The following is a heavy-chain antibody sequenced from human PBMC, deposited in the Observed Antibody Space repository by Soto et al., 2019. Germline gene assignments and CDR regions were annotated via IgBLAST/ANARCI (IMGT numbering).Heavy chain of an antibody. CDR3: AKGVPGYSNSWYEN. CDR1: GFNFDDYA. D-gene: IGHD6-13*01. V-gene: IGHV3-9*01. J-gene: IGHJ4*02. CDR2: ISWNSDII. Sequence: AGGSLRLYCVASGFNFDDYAMHWVRQTPGKGLEWVSRISWNSDIIVYADSVKGRFTTSRDNAKNSLYLQMNSLRTEDTALYYCAKGVPGYSNSWYENWGQGALVTVSS.